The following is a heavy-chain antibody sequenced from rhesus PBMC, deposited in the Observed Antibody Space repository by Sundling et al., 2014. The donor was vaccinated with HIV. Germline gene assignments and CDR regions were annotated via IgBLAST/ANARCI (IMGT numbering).Heavy chain of an antibody. J-gene: IGHJ4*01. D-gene: IGHD3-28*01. CDR1: GDSITSNY. CDR2: ISGVRGST. Sequence: QVQLQESGPGLVKPSETLSLTCAVSGDSITSNYWNWIRQSPGKGLEWIGKISGVRGSTTYSPSLKSRVTISTDTSKNHFSLRLKSVTAADSAVYYCARSKDYDSAYLDYWGQGVLVTVSS. CDR3: ARSKDYDSAYLDY. V-gene: IGHV4-147*01.